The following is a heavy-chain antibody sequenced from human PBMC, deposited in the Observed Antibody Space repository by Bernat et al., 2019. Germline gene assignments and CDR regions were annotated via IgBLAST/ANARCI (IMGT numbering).Heavy chain of an antibody. CDR3: ARDGYYDIVTGYDDQYFDY. D-gene: IGHD3-9*01. Sequence: FSSYGMHWVRQAPGQGLEWVAVIWYDGSNKYYADSVKGRFTISRDNSTNTLYLQMNRLRAEETAVYYCARDGYYDIVTGYDDQYFDYWG. J-gene: IGHJ4*01. CDR2: IWYDGSNK. CDR1: FSSYG. V-gene: IGHV3-33*01.